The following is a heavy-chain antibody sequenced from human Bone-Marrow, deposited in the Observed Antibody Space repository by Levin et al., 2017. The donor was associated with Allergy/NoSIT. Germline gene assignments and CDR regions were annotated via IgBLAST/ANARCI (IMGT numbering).Heavy chain of an antibody. D-gene: IGHD3-10*01. CDR3: ARDQAIQDVVITSYWIDF. CDR2: ISPGNGNT. J-gene: IGHJ5*01. CDR1: GYRFTTYS. Sequence: ASVKVSCKASGYRFTTYSIHWVRQAPGQRLEWMGWISPGNGNTKYSQKFQDRFTISRDTSASTAYMELSSLTSEDTAVYYCARDQAIQDVVITSYWIDFWGQGTLVTVSS. V-gene: IGHV1-3*01.